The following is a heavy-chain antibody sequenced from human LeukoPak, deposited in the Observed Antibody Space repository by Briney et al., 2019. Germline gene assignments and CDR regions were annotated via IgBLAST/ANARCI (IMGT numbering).Heavy chain of an antibody. V-gene: IGHV1-46*01. Sequence: GASVKVSCKASGYSFTSHYMHWVRQAPGQGLEWLGLINPSGSSTLYAQKFQGRVTMTRDMSTTTDYMELSSLRSEDMAVYYCARGPEAYSSSWYVEADYWGQGTLVTVSS. CDR1: GYSFTSHY. J-gene: IGHJ4*02. CDR3: ARGPEAYSSSWYVEADY. CDR2: INPSGSST. D-gene: IGHD6-13*01.